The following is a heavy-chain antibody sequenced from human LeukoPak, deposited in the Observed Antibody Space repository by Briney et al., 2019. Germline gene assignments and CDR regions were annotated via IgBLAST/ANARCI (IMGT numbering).Heavy chain of an antibody. Sequence: ASVKVSCKASGYTFTSYYMHWVRQAPGLGLEWMGIINPSGGSTSYAQKFQGRVTMTRDTSTSTVYMELSSLRSEDTAVYYCARVVIRSLEWLSISGVDYWGQGTLVTVSS. CDR3: ARVVIRSLEWLSISGVDY. CDR2: INPSGGST. CDR1: GYTFTSYY. V-gene: IGHV1-46*01. D-gene: IGHD3-3*01. J-gene: IGHJ4*02.